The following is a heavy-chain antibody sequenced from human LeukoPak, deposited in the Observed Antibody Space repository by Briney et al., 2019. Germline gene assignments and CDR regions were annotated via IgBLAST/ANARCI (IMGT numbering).Heavy chain of an antibody. CDR3: VRASSGYSPDY. CDR1: GGTFNNYV. Sequence: GASMKVSCKASGGTFNNYVLAWVRQAPGQGLEWLGRIIPIVDKTNYAQKFQGRVTITADKSTSTAYMELSSMTSDDTAIYYCVRASSGYSPDYWGQGTLVTVSS. V-gene: IGHV1-69*04. J-gene: IGHJ4*02. CDR2: IIPIVDKT. D-gene: IGHD3-22*01.